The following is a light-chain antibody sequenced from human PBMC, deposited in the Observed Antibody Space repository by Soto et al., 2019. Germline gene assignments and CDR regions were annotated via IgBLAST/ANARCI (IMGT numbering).Light chain of an antibody. V-gene: IGKV1-27*01. Sequence: DIQMTQSPSSLSASVGDRVTITCRASQGISSFVAWYQQKPGKVPRLLLSGASTLQSGVTSRFSDSGTQTDFTLTITGLQPVDDATYWCQRNSRVITFVQGTRMEIK. J-gene: IGKJ5*01. CDR3: QRNSRVIT. CDR2: GAS. CDR1: QGISSF.